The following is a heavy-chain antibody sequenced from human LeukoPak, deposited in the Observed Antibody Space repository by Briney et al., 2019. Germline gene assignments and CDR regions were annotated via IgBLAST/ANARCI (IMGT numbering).Heavy chain of an antibody. CDR3: ARGGGYDYVWGSYRFSYFDY. Sequence: SETLSLTCAVYDGSLSGYYWSWIRQPPGKGLEWIGEINHSGRTNYNPSLKRRVTISVDTSKTQFSLKLSSVTAADTAVYYCARGGGYDYVWGSYRFSYFDYWGQGTLVTVSS. D-gene: IGHD3-16*02. V-gene: IGHV4-34*01. CDR1: DGSLSGYY. J-gene: IGHJ4*02. CDR2: INHSGRT.